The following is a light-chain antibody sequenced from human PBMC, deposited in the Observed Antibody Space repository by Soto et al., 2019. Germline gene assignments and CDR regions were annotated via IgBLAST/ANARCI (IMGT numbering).Light chain of an antibody. CDR2: KAS. J-gene: IGKJ2*01. CDR1: QSVSYW. CDR3: QQYFDYPYT. Sequence: DIQMTQSPSTLSASVGDRVTITCRASQSVSYWLAWYQQKPGKAPDLRIYKASTLESGVPSRFSGSGSGTEFTLTISSLQPDDFGTYYCQQYFDYPYTFGQGTRLEIK. V-gene: IGKV1-5*03.